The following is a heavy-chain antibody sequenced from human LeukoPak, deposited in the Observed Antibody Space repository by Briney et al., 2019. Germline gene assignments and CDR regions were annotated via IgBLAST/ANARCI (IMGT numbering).Heavy chain of an antibody. V-gene: IGHV1-18*01. CDR2: ISAYNGNT. CDR3: ARDPTANYDILTGYYRNYYYGMGV. Sequence: ASVKVSCKASGYTFTSYGISWVRQAPGQGLEWMGWISAYNGNTNYAQKLQGRVTMTTDTSTSTAYMELRSLRSDDTAVYYCARDPTANYDILTGYYRNYYYGMGVWGQGTTVTVSS. J-gene: IGHJ6*02. D-gene: IGHD3-9*01. CDR1: GYTFTSYG.